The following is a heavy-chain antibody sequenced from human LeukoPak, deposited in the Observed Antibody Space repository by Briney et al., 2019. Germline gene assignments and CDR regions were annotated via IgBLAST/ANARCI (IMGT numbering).Heavy chain of an antibody. CDR2: INTSDGGT. CDR1: GYMFTNCY. D-gene: IGHD2-21*02. Sequence: APVKVSCKASGYMFTNCYMHWVRQAPGQGLEWMGVINTSDGGTSYAQKFQGRVTVTRDTPTSTVYMELSSLRSEDTAVYYCGRDDGYCGGDCYSGVDYWGQGTLVTVSS. V-gene: IGHV1-46*01. CDR3: GRDDGYCGGDCYSGVDY. J-gene: IGHJ4*02.